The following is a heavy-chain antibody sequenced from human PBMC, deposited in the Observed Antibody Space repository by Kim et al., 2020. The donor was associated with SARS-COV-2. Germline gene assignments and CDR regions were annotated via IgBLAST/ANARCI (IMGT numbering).Heavy chain of an antibody. CDR3: AKDIGFSVLGATDGMID. J-gene: IGHJ4*01. CDR2: ISWDGSDI. CDR1: GFTFEDYA. Sequence: GGSLRLSCAASGFTFEDYAMHWVHQVPGKGLEWVSLISWDGSDIYYADSVRGRFSISRSNAKNSVFLKMNSLGPEDTAFYFCAKDIGFSVLGATDGMID. D-gene: IGHD1-26*01. V-gene: IGHV3-43D*03.